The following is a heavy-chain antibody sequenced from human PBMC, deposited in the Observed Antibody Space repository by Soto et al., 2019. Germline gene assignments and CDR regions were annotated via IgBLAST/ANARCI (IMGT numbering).Heavy chain of an antibody. CDR3: ASWNYGAFDI. D-gene: IGHD1-7*01. CDR2: INPSGGST. CDR1: GYTFTSYY. Sequence: QVQLVQSGAEVKKPGASVKVSCKASGYTFTSYYMHWVRQAPGQGLEWMGIINPSGGSTSYAQKFQDRVTMTRDTSTSTVYMELSSLRSEDTAVYYCASWNYGAFDIWGQGTMVTVSS. J-gene: IGHJ3*02. V-gene: IGHV1-46*03.